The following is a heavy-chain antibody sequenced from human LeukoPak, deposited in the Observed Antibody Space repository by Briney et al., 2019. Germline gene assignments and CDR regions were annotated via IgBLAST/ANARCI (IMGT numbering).Heavy chain of an antibody. Sequence: ASVKVSCKASGYTFIRYDINWVRQAPGQGLEWMGWINPNSGGTNYAQKFQGRVTMTRDTSISTAYMELSRLRSDDTAVYYCARGLGKQQLVLGYWGQGTLVTVSS. CDR3: ARGLGKQQLVLGY. J-gene: IGHJ4*02. CDR2: INPNSGGT. V-gene: IGHV1-2*02. CDR1: GYTFIRYD. D-gene: IGHD6-13*01.